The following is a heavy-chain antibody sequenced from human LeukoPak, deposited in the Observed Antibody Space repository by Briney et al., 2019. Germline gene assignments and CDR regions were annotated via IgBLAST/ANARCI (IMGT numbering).Heavy chain of an antibody. CDR1: GYTFTSYD. J-gene: IGHJ4*02. CDR3: ARAYYSGSYWTSSSQQLDY. V-gene: IGHV1-8*01. CDR2: MNPNSGNT. D-gene: IGHD1-26*01. Sequence: ASVKVSCKASGYTFTSYDINWVRQATGQGREGMGWMNPNSGNTGYAQKLQGRVTMTRNTSISTAYMALRSLRSEDTAVYYCARAYYSGSYWTSSSQQLDYWGQGTLVTVSS.